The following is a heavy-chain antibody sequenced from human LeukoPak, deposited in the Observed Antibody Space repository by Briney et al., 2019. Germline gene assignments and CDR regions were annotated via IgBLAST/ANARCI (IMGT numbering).Heavy chain of an antibody. D-gene: IGHD2-21*01. CDR3: ARDYSGYFDY. V-gene: IGHV3-23*01. Sequence: GGSLRLSCVASGFTFTNYAMAWVRQAPGKGLEWVSSSSGSRSDGSTYYADSVKGRFTISRDRSKNTLYLQMTSLRAEDTAVYYCARDYSGYFDYWGQGTLVTVSS. CDR2: SSGSRSDGST. CDR1: GFTFTNYA. J-gene: IGHJ4*02.